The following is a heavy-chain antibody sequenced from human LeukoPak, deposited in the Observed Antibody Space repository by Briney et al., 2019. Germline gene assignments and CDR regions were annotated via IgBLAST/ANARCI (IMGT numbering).Heavy chain of an antibody. CDR1: GFTVSSNY. D-gene: IGHD3-10*01. V-gene: IGHV4-34*01. CDR3: ARGWYYGSGSFDY. CDR2: INHSGST. Sequence: GSLRLSCAASGFTVSSNYMSWVRQPPGKGLEWIGEINHSGSTNYNPSLKSRVTISVDTSKNQFSLKLSSVTAADTAVYYCARGWYYGSGSFDYWGQGTLVTVSS. J-gene: IGHJ4*02.